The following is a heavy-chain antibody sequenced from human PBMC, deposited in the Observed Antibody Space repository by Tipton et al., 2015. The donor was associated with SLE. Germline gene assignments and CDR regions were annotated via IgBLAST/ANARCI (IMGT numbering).Heavy chain of an antibody. J-gene: IGHJ4*02. CDR3: ARRDCSTTSCYFDY. CDR2: IFHSGST. Sequence: TLSLTCSVSGGSINNSPYYWGWIRQPPGKGLEWIGIIFHSGSTNYNTSLKSRVTIFVDTSRNQFSLKLSSVTAADTAVYYCARRDCSTTSCYFDYWGQGILLIVSS. CDR1: GGSINNSPYY. D-gene: IGHD2-2*01. V-gene: IGHV4-39*01.